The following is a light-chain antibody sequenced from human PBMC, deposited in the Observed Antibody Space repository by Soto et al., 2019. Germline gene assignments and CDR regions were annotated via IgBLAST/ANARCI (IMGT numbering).Light chain of an antibody. Sequence: AVQMTQSPSSLSASVGDRVTITCRASQASRNDLGWYQQKPGKAPKLLIYAASTLQSGVPSRFSGSGSGTDFSLTINSLQPEDFATYYCLQDYHYPRTFGQGTKVEIK. CDR2: AAS. V-gene: IGKV1-6*01. CDR3: LQDYHYPRT. J-gene: IGKJ1*01. CDR1: QASRND.